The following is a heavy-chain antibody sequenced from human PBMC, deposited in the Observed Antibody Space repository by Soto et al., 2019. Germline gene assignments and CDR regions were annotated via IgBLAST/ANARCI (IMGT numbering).Heavy chain of an antibody. Sequence: SQTLSLTCSVSGGSISGYYRSWIRQPPGKELEWIGYIHDSGSTNYNPSFKSRVTISVDTSKNQFSLKLSSVNAADTAVYYCAREGREHSYYYGMDVWGQGTTVTVSS. CDR2: IHDSGST. D-gene: IGHD1-1*01. CDR1: GGSISGYY. V-gene: IGHV4-59*01. CDR3: AREGREHSYYYGMDV. J-gene: IGHJ6*02.